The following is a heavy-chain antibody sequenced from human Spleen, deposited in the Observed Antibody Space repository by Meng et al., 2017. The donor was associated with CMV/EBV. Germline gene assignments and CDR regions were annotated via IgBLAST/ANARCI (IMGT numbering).Heavy chain of an antibody. CDR3: AKEVFRGAFSAFDI. Sequence: GESLKISCAASGFSFSHYAMSWVRQAPGKGLEWVSTITGSGGSTSYADSVEGRFSISRDNSEKMVHLQMNSLRIEDTAVYYCAKEVFRGAFSAFDIWGQGTTVTVSS. J-gene: IGHJ3*02. V-gene: IGHV3-23*01. CDR1: GFSFSHYA. CDR2: ITGSGGST. D-gene: IGHD3-10*01.